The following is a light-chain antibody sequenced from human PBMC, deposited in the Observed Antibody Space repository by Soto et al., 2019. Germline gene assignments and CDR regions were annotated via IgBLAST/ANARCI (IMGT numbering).Light chain of an antibody. Sequence: VSTGGAVRVYWGQGERASVSCRASQRVSSDSLAWYQHKLGQAPRLLIYGASTRAPGIPDRFSGSGSGTDLPLPTTRLEPEALAVFYSQQYGSPPQTFGPGTKVDIK. J-gene: IGKJ1*01. CDR2: GAS. CDR3: QQYGSPPQT. CDR1: QRVSSDS. V-gene: IGKV3-20*01.